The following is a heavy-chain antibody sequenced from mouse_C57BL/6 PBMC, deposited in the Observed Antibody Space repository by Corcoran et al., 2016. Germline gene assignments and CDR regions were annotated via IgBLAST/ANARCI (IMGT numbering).Heavy chain of an antibody. V-gene: IGHV3-6*01. Sequence: DVQLQESGPGLVKPSQSLSLTCSVTGYSITSGYYWNWIRQFPGNKLEWIGYISYDGSNNYNPSLKNRISITRDTSKNQFFLKLNSVTTEDTATYYCGRGLYGSPWFAYWGQGTLVTVSA. D-gene: IGHD2-2*01. CDR3: GRGLYGSPWFAY. CDR1: GYSITSGYY. CDR2: ISYDGSN. J-gene: IGHJ3*01.